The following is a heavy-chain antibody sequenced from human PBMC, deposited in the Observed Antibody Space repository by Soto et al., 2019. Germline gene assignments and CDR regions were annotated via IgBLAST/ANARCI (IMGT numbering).Heavy chain of an antibody. CDR3: ARDYTFPDY. CDR1: GYTFTSYG. Sequence: QVQLVQSGAEVKKPGASVKVSCKTSGYTFTSYGITWVRQAPGQGLEWMGRSSTSNGDTNYVQKFQGRVTMTTDTSTGTGYMELRSLTSDDTAVYYCARDYTFPDYWGQGTLVTVSS. D-gene: IGHD3-3*02. V-gene: IGHV1-18*01. J-gene: IGHJ4*02. CDR2: SSTSNGDT.